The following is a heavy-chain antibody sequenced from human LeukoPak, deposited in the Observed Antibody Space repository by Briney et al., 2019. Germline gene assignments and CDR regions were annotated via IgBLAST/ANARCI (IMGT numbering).Heavy chain of an antibody. CDR1: GYTFTDYY. J-gene: IGHJ4*02. CDR3: ARVVGQGTAMPSRDFFDY. Sequence: ASVKVSCKASGYTFTDYYMHWVRQAPGQGLEWMGWINPNSGGTDYAQMLQGRVTMTRDTSINTAYMDLSSLRSDDTAVYYCARVVGQGTAMPSRDFFDYWGQGTLVTVSS. CDR2: INPNSGGT. D-gene: IGHD5-18*01. V-gene: IGHV1-2*02.